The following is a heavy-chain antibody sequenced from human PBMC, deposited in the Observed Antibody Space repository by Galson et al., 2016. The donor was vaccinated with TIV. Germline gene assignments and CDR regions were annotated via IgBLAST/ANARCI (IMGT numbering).Heavy chain of an antibody. J-gene: IGHJ5*02. CDR3: AKDTGSLPRNWFDP. V-gene: IGHV3-33*06. D-gene: IGHD3-9*01. CDR2: IWYDGSNK. Sequence: SLRLSCAASGFIFSSYGMHWVRQAPGKGLEWVAVIWYDGSNKNYADSVKGRFSISRDNSKNTVYLQMNSLRAEDTAVYYCAKDTGSLPRNWFDPWGQGTLVTVSS. CDR1: GFIFSSYG.